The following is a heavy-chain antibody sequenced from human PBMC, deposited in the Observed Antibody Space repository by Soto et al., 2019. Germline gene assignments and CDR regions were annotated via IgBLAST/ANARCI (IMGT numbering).Heavy chain of an antibody. CDR1: GGSFSGYY. Sequence: TSETLSLTCAVYGGSFSGYYWSWIRQPPGKGLEWIGEINHSGSTNYNPSLKSRVTISVDTSKNQFSLKLSSVTAADTAVYYCARGGWNIVVVPAAPPNWFDPWGQGTLVTVSS. CDR3: ARGGWNIVVVPAAPPNWFDP. CDR2: INHSGST. J-gene: IGHJ5*02. V-gene: IGHV4-34*01. D-gene: IGHD2-2*01.